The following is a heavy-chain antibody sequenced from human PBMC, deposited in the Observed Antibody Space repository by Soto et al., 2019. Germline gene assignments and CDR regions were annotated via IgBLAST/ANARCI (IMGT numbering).Heavy chain of an antibody. CDR3: ARKLERRPFDP. CDR1: GGSISSDDYY. J-gene: IGHJ5*02. V-gene: IGHV4-30-4*01. Sequence: KASETLSLTGTVSGGSISSDDYYWSWIRQPPGKGLEWIGDIYYSGSTYYNPPLKSRITISADTSKNQFSLKLNSVTAADTAVYYCARKLERRPFDPWGQGALVTVSS. D-gene: IGHD1-1*01. CDR2: IYYSGST.